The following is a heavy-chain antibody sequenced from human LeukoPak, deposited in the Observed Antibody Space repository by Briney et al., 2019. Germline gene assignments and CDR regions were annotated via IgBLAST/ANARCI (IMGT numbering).Heavy chain of an antibody. D-gene: IGHD2-2*02. J-gene: IGHJ3*02. V-gene: IGHV1-18*01. Sequence: ASVKVSCKASGYTFTSYGISWVRQAPGQGLEWMGWISAYNGNTNYAQKLQGRVTMTTDTSTSTAYMELSSLRSEDTAVYYCARVGDIVVVPAAIGISGAFDIWGQGTMVTVSS. CDR3: ARVGDIVVVPAAIGISGAFDI. CDR1: GYTFTSYG. CDR2: ISAYNGNT.